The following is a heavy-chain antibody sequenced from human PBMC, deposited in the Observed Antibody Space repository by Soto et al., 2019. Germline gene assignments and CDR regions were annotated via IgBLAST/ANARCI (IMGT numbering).Heavy chain of an antibody. J-gene: IGHJ4*02. CDR1: GFSLSNARMG. CDR2: IFSNDEK. D-gene: IGHD3-22*01. CDR3: ARNLYDDSSGYYHDY. V-gene: IGHV2-26*01. Sequence: QVTLKESGPVLVKPTETLTLTCTVSGFSLSNARMGVSWIRQPPGKALEWLAHIFSNDEKSYSTSLKSRLTITKNTSKSQVVLTMTNMDPVNTATYYCARNLYDDSSGYYHDYWGQGTQVTVSS.